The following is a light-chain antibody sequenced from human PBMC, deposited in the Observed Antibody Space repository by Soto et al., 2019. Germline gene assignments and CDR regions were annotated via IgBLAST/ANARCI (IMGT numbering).Light chain of an antibody. CDR3: QQYGTSLYT. Sequence: EIVLTQAPGTRSLSPGERATLSCRASRSVSNNYLAWYQQQPGQAPRLLIYRSSSRATGIPDRFSGSGSGTDFTLTISRLEPEDFAVYYCQQYGTSLYTFGQGTKLEIK. CDR1: RSVSNNY. CDR2: RSS. J-gene: IGKJ2*01. V-gene: IGKV3-20*01.